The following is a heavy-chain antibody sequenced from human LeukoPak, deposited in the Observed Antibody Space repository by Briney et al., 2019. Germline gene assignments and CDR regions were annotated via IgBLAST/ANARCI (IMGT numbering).Heavy chain of an antibody. CDR3: ARPSGSGSPHHNWFDP. D-gene: IGHD3-22*01. CDR1: GFTFSSYG. CDR2: IWYDGNDK. Sequence: GGSLRLYCAASGFTFSSYGMHWVRQAPGKGLEWVAVIWYDGNDKYYADSVKGRFTISRDNSKNTVYLQMNSLRAEDTAVYSCARPSGSGSPHHNWFDPWGQGTLVTVSS. J-gene: IGHJ5*02. V-gene: IGHV3-33*01.